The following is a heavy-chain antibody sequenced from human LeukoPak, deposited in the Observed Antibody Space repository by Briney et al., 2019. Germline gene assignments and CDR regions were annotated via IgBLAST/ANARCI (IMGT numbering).Heavy chain of an antibody. CDR3: ARDGGDDYYGSGSYPG. Sequence: SETLSLTCTVSGGSISGYYWSWIRQPPGKGLEWIGYIYYSGSGSTNYNPSLKSRVTISVDKSKNQFSLKLSSVTAADTAVYYCARDGGDDYYGSGSYPGWGQGTLVTVSS. J-gene: IGHJ4*02. CDR1: GGSISGYY. CDR2: IYYSGSGST. V-gene: IGHV4-59*12. D-gene: IGHD3-10*01.